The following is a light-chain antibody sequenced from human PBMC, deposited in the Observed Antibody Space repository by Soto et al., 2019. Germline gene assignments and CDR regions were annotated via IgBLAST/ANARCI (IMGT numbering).Light chain of an antibody. J-gene: IGKJ2*01. CDR3: QQYGGSPPYT. V-gene: IGKV3-20*01. CDR1: RSISSTY. Sequence: IVLAQSPGTLSLSPGERATLSWRASRSISSTYLAWYQQKPGQAPRLLIYGASSRATGIPDRFSGSGSGTDFTLTISRLEPEDFAVYYCQQYGGSPPYTFGQGTKLEIK. CDR2: GAS.